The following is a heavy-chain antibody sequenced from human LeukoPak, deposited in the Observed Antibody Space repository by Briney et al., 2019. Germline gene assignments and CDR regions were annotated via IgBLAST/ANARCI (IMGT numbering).Heavy chain of an antibody. CDR2: IYYSGST. D-gene: IGHD3-9*01. J-gene: IGHJ5*02. V-gene: IGHV4-39*07. CDR3: AREGEYYDILTGYYSWFEP. CDR1: GGSISSGTYY. Sequence: SETLSLTCAVSGGSISSGTYYWGWIRQPPGKGLEWIGSIYYSGSTYYNPSLKSRVTISVDTSKNQFSLKLSSVTAADTAVYYCAREGEYYDILTGYYSWFEPWGQGTLVTVSS.